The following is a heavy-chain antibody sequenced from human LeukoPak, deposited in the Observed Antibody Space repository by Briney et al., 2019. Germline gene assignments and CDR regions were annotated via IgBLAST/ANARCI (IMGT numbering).Heavy chain of an antibody. CDR1: GYTFTDSY. V-gene: IGHV1-69-2*01. D-gene: IGHD2-21*02. J-gene: IGHJ5*02. CDR3: VRGVTVFSPVVMRWFDP. CDR2: VDPEDGEA. Sequence: ASVKVSCKASGYTFTDSYVHWVQQAPGKGLEWMGHVDPEDGEAIYAETFQGRVTITADTSTATAYMELSSLRSEDTAVYFCVRGVTVFSPVVMRWFDPWGQGTLVIVSS.